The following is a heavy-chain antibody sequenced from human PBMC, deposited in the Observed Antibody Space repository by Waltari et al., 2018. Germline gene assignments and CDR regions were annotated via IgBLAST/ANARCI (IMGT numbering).Heavy chain of an antibody. J-gene: IGHJ3*02. CDR2: IYYSGST. Sequence: QLQLQESGAGLVKPSETLSLTYTVSGGSISSSSYYWGWIRQPPGKGLEWIGSIYYSGSTSYNPSLKSRVTISVDTSKNQFSLKLSSVTAADTAVYYCARQVEVVPAEGAFDIWGQGTMVTVSS. CDR1: GGSISSSSYY. D-gene: IGHD2-2*01. V-gene: IGHV4-39*01. CDR3: ARQVEVVPAEGAFDI.